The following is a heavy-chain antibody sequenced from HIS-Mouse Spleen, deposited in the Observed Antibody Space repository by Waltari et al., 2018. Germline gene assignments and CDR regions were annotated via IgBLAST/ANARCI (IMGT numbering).Heavy chain of an antibody. D-gene: IGHD6-19*01. CDR3: AREWQALSSGWFDY. CDR2: IKQDGSEK. V-gene: IGHV3-7*01. Sequence: EVQLVESGGGLVQPGGSRRLSCAASGFTFSSHWMRWVRQAPGKGLEWVANIKQDGSEKYYVDSVKGRFTISRDNAKNSLYLQMNSLRAEDTAVYYCAREWQALSSGWFDYWGQGTLVTVSS. CDR1: GFTFSSHW. J-gene: IGHJ4*02.